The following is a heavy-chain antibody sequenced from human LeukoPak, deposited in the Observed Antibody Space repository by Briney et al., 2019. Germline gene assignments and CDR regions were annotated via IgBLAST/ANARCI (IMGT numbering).Heavy chain of an antibody. CDR1: GFMFTDYY. Sequence: GGSLRLSCAASGFMFTDYYMSWFRQTPGKGLEWLSYISPSSACTNFADSVKGRFTISRDNAKNSLYLQMNSLRVEDTAVYYCARDLVAAATTGGYYFEYWGQGTLVTVSS. CDR3: ARDLVAAATTGGYYFEY. CDR2: ISPSSACT. D-gene: IGHD6-25*01. V-gene: IGHV3-11*05. J-gene: IGHJ4*02.